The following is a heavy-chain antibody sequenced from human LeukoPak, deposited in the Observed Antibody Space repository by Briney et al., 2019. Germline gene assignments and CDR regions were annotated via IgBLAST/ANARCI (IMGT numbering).Heavy chain of an antibody. D-gene: IGHD2-21*02. CDR1: GGSISSYY. Sequence: SETLSLTCTVSGGSISSYYWSWIRQPPGKGLEWIGYVYTSGSTNYNPSLKSRVTISVDTSKNQFSLKLSSVTAADTAVYYCARTYCGGDCSFDPWGQGTLVTVSS. V-gene: IGHV4-4*09. CDR3: ARTYCGGDCSFDP. CDR2: VYTSGST. J-gene: IGHJ5*02.